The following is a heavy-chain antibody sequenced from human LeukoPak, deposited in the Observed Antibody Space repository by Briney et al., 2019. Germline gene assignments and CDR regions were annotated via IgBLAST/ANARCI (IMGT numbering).Heavy chain of an antibody. Sequence: SETLSLTCTVSGGSISSYYWSWIRQPAGKGLEWIGYIFHSGSTNYNPSLKSRVTISIDTSKNQFSLKLSSVTAADTAVYYCARDVSRAFDIWGQGTMVTVSS. D-gene: IGHD2-8*01. CDR3: ARDVSRAFDI. CDR1: GGSISSYY. J-gene: IGHJ3*02. V-gene: IGHV4-59*01. CDR2: IFHSGST.